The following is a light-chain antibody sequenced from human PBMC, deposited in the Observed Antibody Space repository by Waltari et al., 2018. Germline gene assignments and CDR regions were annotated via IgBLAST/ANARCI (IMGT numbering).Light chain of an antibody. CDR1: NRDVGGYTH. Sequence: QSALTQPGSVSGSPGQSITISCTGSNRDVGGYTHVSWYKPHPGKAPQLLIYDVNTRPSGISHRFSGSKSGNPASLTISGLQAEDEAVYYCTSFTSSVTFDVVFGGGTKLTVL. CDR3: TSFTSSVTFDVV. V-gene: IGLV2-14*03. CDR2: DVN. J-gene: IGLJ2*01.